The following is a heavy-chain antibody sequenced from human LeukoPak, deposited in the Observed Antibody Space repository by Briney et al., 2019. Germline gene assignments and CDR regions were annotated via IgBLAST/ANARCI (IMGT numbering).Heavy chain of an antibody. CDR2: IYYSGST. V-gene: IGHV4-39*01. D-gene: IGHD3-3*01. CDR3: ARSSTIFGVVISAAY. Sequence: SETLSLTCTVSGGSISSSSYYWGWIRQPPGKGLEWIGSIYYSGSTYYNPSLKSRVTISVDTSKNQFSLKLSSVTAADTAVYYCARSSTIFGVVISAAYWGQGTLVTVSS. J-gene: IGHJ4*02. CDR1: GGSISSSSYY.